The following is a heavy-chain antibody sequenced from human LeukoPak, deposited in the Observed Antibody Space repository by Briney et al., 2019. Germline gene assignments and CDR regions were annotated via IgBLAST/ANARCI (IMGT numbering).Heavy chain of an antibody. V-gene: IGHV3-48*01. Sequence: PGGSLRLSCAASGFTFSNYSMNWIRQAPGKGLEWVSYISSGTNTIYYADSVKGRFTISRDNAKNSLYLQMNSLRTEDTAVYYCARTTSYDILTGHREGVADYWGQGTLVTVSS. CDR3: ARTTSYDILTGHREGVADY. CDR2: ISSGTNTI. J-gene: IGHJ4*02. CDR1: GFTFSNYS. D-gene: IGHD3-9*01.